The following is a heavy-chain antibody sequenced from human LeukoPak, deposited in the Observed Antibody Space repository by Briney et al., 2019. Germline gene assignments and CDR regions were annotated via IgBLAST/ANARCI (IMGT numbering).Heavy chain of an antibody. CDR2: INSNTGGT. D-gene: IGHD1-26*01. J-gene: IGHJ4*02. Sequence: ASVKVSCEASGYTFTGYYIHWVRQAPGQGLEWMGWINSNTGGTNYVQKFQGRVTMTRDTSISTAYMELSRLRSDDTAVYYCAREFSEEPYFDYWGQGTLVTVSS. CDR3: AREFSEEPYFDY. V-gene: IGHV1-2*02. CDR1: GYTFTGYY.